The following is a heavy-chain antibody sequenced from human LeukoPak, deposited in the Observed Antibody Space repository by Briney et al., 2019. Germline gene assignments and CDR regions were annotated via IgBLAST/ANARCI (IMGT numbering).Heavy chain of an antibody. V-gene: IGHV3-30*04. Sequence: GGSLRLSCAASGCTFSSYAMHWVRQAPGKGLGWVAVISYDGSNKYYADSVKGRFTISRDNSKNTLYLQMNSLRAEDTAVYYCGRVVVQLSFDYWGQGTLVTVSS. J-gene: IGHJ4*02. D-gene: IGHD2-2*01. CDR2: ISYDGSNK. CDR1: GCTFSSYA. CDR3: GRVVVQLSFDY.